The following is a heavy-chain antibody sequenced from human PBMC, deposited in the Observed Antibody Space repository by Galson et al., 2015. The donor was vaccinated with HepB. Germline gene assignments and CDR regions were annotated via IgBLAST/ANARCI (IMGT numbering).Heavy chain of an antibody. CDR1: GFTFGDYA. CDR3: TRDSVELPDRDWYFDL. V-gene: IGHV3-49*03. D-gene: IGHD1-7*01. Sequence: SLRLSCAASGFTFGDYAMSWFRQAPGKGLEWVGFIRSKAYGGTTEYAASVKGRFTISRDDSKSIAYLQMNSLKTEDTAVYYCTRDSVELPDRDWYFDLWGRGTLVTVSS. CDR2: IRSKAYGGTT. J-gene: IGHJ2*01.